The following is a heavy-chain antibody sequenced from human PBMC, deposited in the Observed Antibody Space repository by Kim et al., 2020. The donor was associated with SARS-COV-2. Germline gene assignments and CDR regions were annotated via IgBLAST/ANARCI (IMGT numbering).Heavy chain of an antibody. CDR1: GFTFDDYA. J-gene: IGHJ4*01. CDR3: AKEATHFHTTEGYCDY. D-gene: IGHD1-26*01. CDR2: ISGDGGST. V-gene: IGHV3-43*02. Sequence: GGSLRLSCAASGFTFDDYAMHWVRQAPGKGLEWVSLISGDGGSTYYADSVKGRFTISRDNSKNSLYLQMNSLRTEDTALYYCAKEATHFHTTEGYCDYWGHRTLVTVSS.